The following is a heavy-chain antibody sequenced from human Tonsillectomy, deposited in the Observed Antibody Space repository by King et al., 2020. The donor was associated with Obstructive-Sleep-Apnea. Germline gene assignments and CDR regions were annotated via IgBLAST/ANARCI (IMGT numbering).Heavy chain of an antibody. CDR1: GFTFSSYD. Sequence: QLVQSGGGLVQPGGSLRLSCAASGFTFSSYDRHWVRQATGKGLEWVSAIGSAGDTYYPGSVKGRFTISRENAKNSLYLQMNSLRAGDTAVYYCARFYPPDPGMDVWGQGTTVTVSS. CDR3: ARFYPPDPGMDV. CDR2: IGSAGDT. J-gene: IGHJ6*02. D-gene: IGHD3-16*02. V-gene: IGHV3-13*01.